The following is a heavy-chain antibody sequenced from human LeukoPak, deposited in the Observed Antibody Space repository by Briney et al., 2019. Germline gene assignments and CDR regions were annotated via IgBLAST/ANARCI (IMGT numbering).Heavy chain of an antibody. CDR1: GGTFSAYY. J-gene: IGHJ5*02. CDR3: ARASRMRQVGPRWLDP. D-gene: IGHD1-26*01. Sequence: PSETLSLTCALYGGTFSAYYWAWIRQSPVKGLEWIGEINGSGNSNYNPSLKSRVTISLDTSKNQFSLKLTSVPAGDTVIYFCARASRMRQVGPRWLDPWGQGTLVTVSS. CDR2: INGSGNS. V-gene: IGHV4-34*01.